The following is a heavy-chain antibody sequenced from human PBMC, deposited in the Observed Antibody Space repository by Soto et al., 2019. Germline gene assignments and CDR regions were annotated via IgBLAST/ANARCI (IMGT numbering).Heavy chain of an antibody. CDR1: GFSLSNARMG. V-gene: IGHV2-26*01. CDR3: ARIVGYSSCWYYFDY. Sequence: SGPTLVNPTAALTLTCTVSGFSLSNARMGVSWIRQPPGKAVEWLAHIFSNEEKSYSTSLKSRLTISKDTSKSQVVLTMTNMDPVDTATYYCARIVGYSSCWYYFDYWGQGTLVTVSS. D-gene: IGHD6-19*01. J-gene: IGHJ4*02. CDR2: IFSNEEK.